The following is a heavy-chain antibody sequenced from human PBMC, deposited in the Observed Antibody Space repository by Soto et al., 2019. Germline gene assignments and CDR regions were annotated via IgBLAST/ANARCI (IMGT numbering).Heavy chain of an antibody. V-gene: IGHV4-39*01. CDR1: GGSISRSSYY. CDR2: IYYSGST. CDR3: ASSGNLIVQCSSTSCSHDSVHI. Sequence: PPETLSLTCTVSGGSISRSSYYWGWIRQPPGKGLGWIGSIYYSGSTYYNPSLKSRVTISVDTSKHQFSLKLSSVTAAETAVYYRASSGNLIVQCSSTSCSHDSVHIGGKVKMVTV. J-gene: IGHJ3*02. D-gene: IGHD2-2*01.